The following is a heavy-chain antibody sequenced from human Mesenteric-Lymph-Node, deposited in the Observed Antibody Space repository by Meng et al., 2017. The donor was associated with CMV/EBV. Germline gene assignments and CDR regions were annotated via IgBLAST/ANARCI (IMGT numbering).Heavy chain of an antibody. Sequence: GESLKISCAASGFTFDDYAMHWVRQAPGKGLVWVSRIISDDTGAIYADSVEGRVTISRDNAKNSMYLQMSSLRAEDTAIYYCVRDWGTGSDCGGECLSHWGQGTLVTVSS. CDR3: VRDWGTGSDCGGECLSH. D-gene: IGHD2-21*01. J-gene: IGHJ4*02. CDR1: GFTFDDYA. CDR2: IISDDTGA. V-gene: IGHV3-74*01.